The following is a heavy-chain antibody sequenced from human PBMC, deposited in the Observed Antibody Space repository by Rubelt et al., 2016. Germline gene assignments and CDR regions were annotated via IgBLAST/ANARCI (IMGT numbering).Heavy chain of an antibody. CDR3: APIFGVPDYGMDV. J-gene: IGHJ6*02. CDR2: ISSSGSTI. Sequence: VGSLRLSCAASGFSFNTYAMSWVRQAPGKGLEWVSYISSSGSTIYYADSVKGRFTISRDNAKNSLYLQMNSLRAEDTAVYYCAPIFGVPDYGMDVWGQGTTVTVSS. CDR1: GFSFNTYA. D-gene: IGHD3-3*01. V-gene: IGHV3-48*04.